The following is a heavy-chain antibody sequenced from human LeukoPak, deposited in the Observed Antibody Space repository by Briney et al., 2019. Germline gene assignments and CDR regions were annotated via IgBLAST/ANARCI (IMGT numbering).Heavy chain of an antibody. J-gene: IGHJ3*02. CDR1: GFTFSSYA. CDR2: ISGSGGST. CDR3: ARSIYASGSFYTFDI. V-gene: IGHV3-23*01. D-gene: IGHD3-10*01. Sequence: PGGPLRLSCAASGFTFSSYAMSWVRQAPGKAPEWVSGISGSGGSTYSADSVKGRFTISRDNSKNTLYLQMNTLRAEDTAVYYCARSIYASGSFYTFDIWGQGTMVTVSS.